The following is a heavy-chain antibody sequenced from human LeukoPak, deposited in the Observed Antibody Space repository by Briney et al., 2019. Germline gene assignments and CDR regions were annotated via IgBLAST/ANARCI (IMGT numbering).Heavy chain of an antibody. CDR3: ARDSGSYLQPTDY. CDR1: GFTFNTYA. Sequence: GGSLRLSCAASGFTFNTYAMAWVRQAPGKGLEWVSSINGNGLSTYSADSVKGRFTISRDTSKSTLYLQMNSLRGDDTAVYHCARDSGSYLQPTDYWGQGTLVTVSS. CDR2: INGNGLST. J-gene: IGHJ4*02. V-gene: IGHV3-23*01. D-gene: IGHD1-26*01.